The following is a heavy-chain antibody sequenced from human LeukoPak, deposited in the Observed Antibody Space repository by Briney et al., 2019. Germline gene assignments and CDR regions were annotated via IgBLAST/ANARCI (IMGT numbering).Heavy chain of an antibody. CDR3: ARDPRLETGTTGEYFQH. D-gene: IGHD1-7*01. CDR1: GYTFTSYG. V-gene: IGHV1-18*01. CDR2: ISVYNGNT. Sequence: GASVKVSCKASGYTFTSYGISWVRQAPGQGLEWMGWISVYNGNTNYAQKLQGRVTMTTDTSTSTAYMELRSLRSDDTAVYYCARDPRLETGTTGEYFQHWGQGTLVTVSS. J-gene: IGHJ1*01.